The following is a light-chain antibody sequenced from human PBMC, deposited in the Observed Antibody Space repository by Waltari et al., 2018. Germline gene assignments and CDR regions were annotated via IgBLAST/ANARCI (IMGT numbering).Light chain of an antibody. CDR1: QAMGHNF. V-gene: IGKV3-20*01. CDR2: GAS. Sequence: IVLTQSPDTLSLSPGERATLSCRASQAMGHNFLVWYQQKPGQAPRLLIHGASRRATGVPDRFSGSGSGTDFALTISRLEVEDFAVYYCEQYDGSVLTFGGGTKLEIK. CDR3: EQYDGSVLT. J-gene: IGKJ4*01.